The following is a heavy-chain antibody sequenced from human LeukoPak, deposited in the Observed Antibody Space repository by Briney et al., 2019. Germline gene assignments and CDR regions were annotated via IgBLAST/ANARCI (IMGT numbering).Heavy chain of an antibody. V-gene: IGHV3-33*01. Sequence: AGGSLTLSCTASGFTFSSYGMHWVRQAPGKGLECVAVIWYDGSNKYYADSVKGRFTISRDNSKNTLYLQMNSLRAEDTAVYYCATDYVVDLGYWGQGTLVTVSS. CDR1: GFTFSSYG. D-gene: IGHD3-10*02. CDR2: IWYDGSNK. J-gene: IGHJ4*02. CDR3: ATDYVVDLGY.